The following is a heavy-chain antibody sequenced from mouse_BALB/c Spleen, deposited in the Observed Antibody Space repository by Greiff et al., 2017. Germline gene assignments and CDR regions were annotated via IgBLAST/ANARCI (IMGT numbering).Heavy chain of an antibody. CDR2: IRSKSNNYAT. CDR1: GFTFNTYA. Sequence: EVQLQESGGGLVQPKGSLKLSCAASGFTFNTYAMNWVRQAPGKGLEWVARIRSKSNNYATYYADSVKDRFTISRDASQSMLYLQMNNLKTEDTAMYYCVRHPYGYYDAMDYWGQGTSVTVSS. CDR3: VRHPYGYYDAMDY. J-gene: IGHJ4*01. D-gene: IGHD2-2*01. V-gene: IGHV10-1*02.